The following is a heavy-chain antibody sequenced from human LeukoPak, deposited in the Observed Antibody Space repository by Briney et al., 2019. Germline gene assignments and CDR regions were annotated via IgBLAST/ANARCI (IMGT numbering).Heavy chain of an antibody. D-gene: IGHD6-13*01. CDR2: IYSDGNT. CDR3: ARERAAAVDY. J-gene: IGHJ4*02. CDR1: GFTVSSNY. V-gene: IGHV3-53*01. Sequence: GGSLRLSCAASGFTVSSNYMNWVRQAPGKGLEWVSVIYSDGNTYYADSVKGRFTISRDNSKNSLYLQMNSLRAEDTAVYYCARERAAAVDYWGQGTLVTVSS.